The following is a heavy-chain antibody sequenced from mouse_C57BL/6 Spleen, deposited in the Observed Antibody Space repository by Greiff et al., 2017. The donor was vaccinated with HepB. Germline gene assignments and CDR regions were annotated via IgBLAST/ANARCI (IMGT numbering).Heavy chain of an antibody. CDR1: GYTFTSYW. Sequence: EVKVEESGTVLARPGASVKMSCKTSGYTFTSYWMHWVKQRPGQGLEWIGAIYPGNSDTSYNQKFKGKAKLTAVTSASTAYMELSSLTNEDSAVYYCHLPYDGYLLFAYWGQGTLVTVSA. J-gene: IGHJ3*01. CDR3: HLPYDGYLLFAY. CDR2: IYPGNSDT. V-gene: IGHV1-5*01. D-gene: IGHD2-3*01.